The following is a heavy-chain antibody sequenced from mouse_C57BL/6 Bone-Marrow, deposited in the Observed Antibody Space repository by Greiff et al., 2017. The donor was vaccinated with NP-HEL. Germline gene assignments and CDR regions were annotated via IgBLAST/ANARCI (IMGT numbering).Heavy chain of an antibody. D-gene: IGHD1-1*01. CDR1: GYTFTSYW. V-gene: IGHV1-64*01. CDR2: IHPNSGST. J-gene: IGHJ4*01. Sequence: QVQLQQPGAELVKPGASVKLSCKASGYTFTSYWMHWVKQRPGQGLEWIGMIHPNSGSTNYNEKFKSKATLTVDKSSSTAYMQLSRLTSEDSAVYYCARAGIYYYGSSPYYDAMDYWGQGTSVTVSS. CDR3: ARAGIYYYGSSPYYDAMDY.